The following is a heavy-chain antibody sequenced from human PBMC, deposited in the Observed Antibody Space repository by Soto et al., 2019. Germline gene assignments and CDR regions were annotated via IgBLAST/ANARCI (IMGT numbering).Heavy chain of an antibody. CDR2: ISSGGTTI. CDR1: GFTFSRYE. Sequence: GGSLRLSCAASGFTFSRYEMNWVCQAPGKGLEWVSYISSGGTTIYYADSVKGRFPISRDNAKNSLDLQMNSLRADDTAIYYCARALDFWSGYLSDWGQGTLVTVSS. V-gene: IGHV3-48*03. J-gene: IGHJ1*01. CDR3: ARALDFWSGYLSD. D-gene: IGHD3-3*01.